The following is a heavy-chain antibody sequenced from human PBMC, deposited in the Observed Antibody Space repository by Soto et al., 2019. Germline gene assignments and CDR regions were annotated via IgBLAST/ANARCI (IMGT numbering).Heavy chain of an antibody. Sequence: EVQLVESGGGLVQPGGSLRLSCVASGFSFSDYWMTWVRQAPGKGLEWVANIKQDGSEKYYVDSVRGRFTISRDNAKNTLFLQMNSPGAEDTAVYYCARGISRFDPWGHGAQVTVSS. CDR2: IKQDGSEK. CDR1: GFSFSDYW. CDR3: ARGISRFDP. V-gene: IGHV3-7*05. J-gene: IGHJ5*02.